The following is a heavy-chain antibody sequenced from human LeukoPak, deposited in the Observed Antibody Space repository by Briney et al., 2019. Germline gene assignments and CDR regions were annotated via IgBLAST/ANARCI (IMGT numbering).Heavy chain of an antibody. CDR3: AKKGVWSGPKKNYYYYGMDV. D-gene: IGHD2-8*02. V-gene: IGHV3-30*18. J-gene: IGHJ6*02. Sequence: PGRSLRLSCAASGFTFSSYGMHWVRQAPGKGLEWVAVISYVGSNKYYADSVKGRFTISRDNSKNTLYLQMNSLRAEDTAVYYCAKKGVWSGPKKNYYYYGMDVWGQGTTVTVSS. CDR1: GFTFSSYG. CDR2: ISYVGSNK.